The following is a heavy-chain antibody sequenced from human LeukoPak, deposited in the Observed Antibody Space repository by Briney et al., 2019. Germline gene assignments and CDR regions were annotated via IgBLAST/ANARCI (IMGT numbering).Heavy chain of an antibody. CDR3: ANKEGMTIDY. J-gene: IGHJ4*02. D-gene: IGHD3-10*01. CDR1: GFTFSRYG. V-gene: IGHV3-30*02. Sequence: GGSLRLSCAASGFTFSRYGMHWVRQAPGKGLEWVALIRFDGSNKYYADSVKGRFTISRDNSKNTLYLQMNSLRPEDTAVYYCANKEGMTIDYWGQGTLVTVSS. CDR2: IRFDGSNK.